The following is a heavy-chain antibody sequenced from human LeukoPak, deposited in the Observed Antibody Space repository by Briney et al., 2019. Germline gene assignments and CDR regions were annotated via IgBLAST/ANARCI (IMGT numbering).Heavy chain of an antibody. CDR2: ISYNAMII. J-gene: IGHJ6*03. D-gene: IGHD2-15*01. Sequence: GGSLRLSCAASGFTFGVDEMNWVRQTPGKGLEWVSKISYNAMIIEYLDSVKGRFTTSRDNAKNSLYLQMNSLRVEDTAVYYCARGHGVVYYYMDVWGKGTTVTISS. CDR3: ARGHGVVYYYMDV. CDR1: GFTFGVDE. V-gene: IGHV3-48*03.